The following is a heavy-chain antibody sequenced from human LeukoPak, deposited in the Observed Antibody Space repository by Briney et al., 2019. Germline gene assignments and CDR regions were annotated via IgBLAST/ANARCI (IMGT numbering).Heavy chain of an antibody. D-gene: IGHD3-3*01. J-gene: IGHJ4*02. Sequence: ASVKVSCKASGYTFTGYYMHWVRQAPGQGLEWMGWINPNSGGTNYAQKFQGWVTMTRDTSISTAHMEPSRLRSDDTAVYYCARAYYDFWSGYYALDYWGQGTLVTVSS. V-gene: IGHV1-2*04. CDR1: GYTFTGYY. CDR3: ARAYYDFWSGYYALDY. CDR2: INPNSGGT.